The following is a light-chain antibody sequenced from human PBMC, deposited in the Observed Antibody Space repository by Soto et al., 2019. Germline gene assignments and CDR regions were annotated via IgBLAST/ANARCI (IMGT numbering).Light chain of an antibody. Sequence: TQSPGTLSLSPGERATLSCRASQSVSSSYLAWYQQKPGKAPKLLIYAASNLQSGVPSRFSGDGVGTHFTLTISSLQPEDFATYHCQQSHSSPYTFGQGTRLEIK. V-gene: IGKV1-39*01. CDR3: QQSHSSPYT. J-gene: IGKJ5*01. CDR2: AAS. CDR1: QSVSSSY.